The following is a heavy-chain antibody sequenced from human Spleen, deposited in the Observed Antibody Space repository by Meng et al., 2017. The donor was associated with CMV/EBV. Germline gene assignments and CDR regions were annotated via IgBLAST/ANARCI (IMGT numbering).Heavy chain of an antibody. V-gene: IGHV1-8*03. CDR1: GYTFITYD. J-gene: IGHJ5*02. Sequence: SYKASGYTFITYDINWVRQATGQGLEWVGWMNPNSTNTVLCTEVSGQSHRYQEHLHNHSQMALTSLRSDGTAMYYCARIVENEWFDPWGQGTLVTVSS. CDR3: ARIVENEWFDP. CDR2: MNPNSTNT. D-gene: IGHD3-16*02.